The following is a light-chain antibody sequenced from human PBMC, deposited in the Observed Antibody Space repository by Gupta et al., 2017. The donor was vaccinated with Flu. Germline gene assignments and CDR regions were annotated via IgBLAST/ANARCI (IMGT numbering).Light chain of an antibody. CDR1: QNIYRF. CDR3: QQSYSIPLT. Sequence: GDRITITCRASQNIYRFLNWYQQKPGEAPKALIHAASSSQSGVPSRFSGSGSGTDYTLTISSLQPEDFATYYCQQSYSIPLTFGGGTRVDIK. CDR2: AAS. J-gene: IGKJ4*01. V-gene: IGKV1-39*01.